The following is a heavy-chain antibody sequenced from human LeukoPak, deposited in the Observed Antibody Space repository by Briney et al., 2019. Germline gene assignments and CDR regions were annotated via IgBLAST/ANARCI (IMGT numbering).Heavy chain of an antibody. D-gene: IGHD5-18*01. J-gene: IGHJ4*02. CDR1: GFTLSVYS. CDR3: ASSLNTVMVSPYYLEY. CDR2: LTSGGVSA. Sequence: GGSLRLSCAASGFTLSVYSMTWVRQAPGQGLEWISFLTSGGVSAFYADSVRGRFTVSRDDAGNSLSLYMNTLRADDTAVYYCASSLNTVMVSPYYLEYWGPGTLVTVSS. V-gene: IGHV3-11*04.